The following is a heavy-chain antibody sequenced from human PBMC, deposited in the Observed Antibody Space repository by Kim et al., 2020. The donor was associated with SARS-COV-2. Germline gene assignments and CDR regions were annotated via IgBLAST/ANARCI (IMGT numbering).Heavy chain of an antibody. D-gene: IGHD3-9*01. Sequence: SETLSLTCDVSSASVSDYYWSWIRQPPGKGLEWIGFIYYGGSINYNPSLKSRVTISMETSENKVSLKLNSVTAADTAVYFCARHPDYYASCGYWGQGTLV. CDR1: SASVSDYY. CDR3: ARHPDYYASCGY. J-gene: IGHJ4*02. V-gene: IGHV4-59*08. CDR2: IYYGGSI.